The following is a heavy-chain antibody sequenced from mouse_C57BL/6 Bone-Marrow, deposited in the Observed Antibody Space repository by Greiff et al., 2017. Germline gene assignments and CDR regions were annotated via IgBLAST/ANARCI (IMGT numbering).Heavy chain of an antibody. J-gene: IGHJ4*01. CDR3: ASGYSSQTPYDMDY. Sequence: QVQLQQPGAELVMPGASVKLSCKASGYTFTSYWMHWVKQRPGQGLAWIGEIDPSDSYTNYHQKFKGKSTLTVDKSSSTAYMQLSSLTSEDSAVYYCASGYSSQTPYDMDYWGQGTTVTVSS. CDR1: GYTFTSYW. CDR2: IDPSDSYT. D-gene: IGHD1-1*01. V-gene: IGHV1-69*01.